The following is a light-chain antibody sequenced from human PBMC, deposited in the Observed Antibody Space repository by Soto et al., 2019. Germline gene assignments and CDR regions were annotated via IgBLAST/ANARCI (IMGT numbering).Light chain of an antibody. CDR3: SSYTSSSTLCV. CDR2: EVS. V-gene: IGLV2-14*01. J-gene: IGLJ1*01. Sequence: QSALTQPASVSGSPGQSITISCTGTSSDVGGYNYVSWYQQHPGKAPKLMIYEVSNRPSGVSNRFSGSKSGNTASLTISGLQAEDEAEYSCSSYTSSSTLCVFGTGTKLTV. CDR1: SSDVGGYNY.